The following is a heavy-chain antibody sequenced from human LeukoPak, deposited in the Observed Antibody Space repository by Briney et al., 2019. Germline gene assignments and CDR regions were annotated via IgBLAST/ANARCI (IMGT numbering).Heavy chain of an antibody. D-gene: IGHD3-16*02. V-gene: IGHV1-69*04. Sequence: GASVKVSCKASGYTFTNYGISWVRQAPGQGLEWMGRIIPVLGVSNFAQKFQDRVAITADKSTNTARMELSRLESGGTAVYYCTREGVYAPDPTSYHRDAFDIWGQGTVVIVSS. CDR1: GYTFTNYG. J-gene: IGHJ3*02. CDR2: IIPVLGVS. CDR3: TREGVYAPDPTSYHRDAFDI.